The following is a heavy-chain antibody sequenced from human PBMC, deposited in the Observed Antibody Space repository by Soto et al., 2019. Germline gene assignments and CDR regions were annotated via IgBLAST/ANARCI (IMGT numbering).Heavy chain of an antibody. J-gene: IGHJ5*02. D-gene: IGHD2-15*01. CDR3: ARGPGYCSGGSCYSRWFDP. V-gene: IGHV1-69*13. CDR1: GGTFSSYA. CDR2: IIPIFGTA. Sequence: SVKVSCKASGGTFSSYAISWVRQAPGQGLEWMGGIIPIFGTANYAQKFQGRVTITADESTSTAYMELSSLRSEDTAVYYCARGPGYCSGGSCYSRWFDPWGQGTLVTV.